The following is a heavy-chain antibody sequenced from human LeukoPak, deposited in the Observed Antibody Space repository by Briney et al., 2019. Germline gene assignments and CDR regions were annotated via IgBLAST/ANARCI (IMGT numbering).Heavy chain of an antibody. J-gene: IGHJ4*02. V-gene: IGHV5-51*01. CDR1: GSTFTSYW. CDR3: ARYAGNSPNDYYFDY. CDR2: IYPGDSDT. D-gene: IGHD4-23*01. Sequence: GESLKISCKGSGSTFTSYWIGGVRPMPGKGLEWMGIIYPGDSDTRYSPCFQGQVTISPDKSISTAYLQWTSLKASDTAMYYCARYAGNSPNDYYFDYWGQGTLVTVSS.